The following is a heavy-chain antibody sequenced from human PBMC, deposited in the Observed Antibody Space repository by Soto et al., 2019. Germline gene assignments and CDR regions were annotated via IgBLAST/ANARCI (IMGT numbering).Heavy chain of an antibody. J-gene: IGHJ4*02. D-gene: IGHD6-19*01. V-gene: IGHV3-30*18. CDR1: GFTFSDYA. CDR3: AKGGRQWLVTSDFNY. CDR2: VSHDGRNT. Sequence: VQLVESGGGVVQPGRSLRLSCAASGFTFSDYAMHWVRQAPGKGLEWVAVVSHDGRNTHYADSVKGRFTISRDSCKNTVVLEMTSLRAEDTAVYYWAKGGRQWLVTSDFNYWGQGALVTVSS.